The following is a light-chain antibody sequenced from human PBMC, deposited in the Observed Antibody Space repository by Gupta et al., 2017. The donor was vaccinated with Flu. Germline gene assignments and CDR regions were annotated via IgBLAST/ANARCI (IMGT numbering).Light chain of an antibody. CDR2: KND. J-gene: IGLJ3*02. Sequence: SRSNSVGNSVYWYQQLPGSAPKLLVYKNDRRPSGVPDRFAGSKSGTSASLAITGLRSEDEADYYCASWDDSLVGRMFGGGTKLTVL. V-gene: IGLV1-47*01. CDR3: ASWDDSLVGRM. CDR1: RSNSVGNS.